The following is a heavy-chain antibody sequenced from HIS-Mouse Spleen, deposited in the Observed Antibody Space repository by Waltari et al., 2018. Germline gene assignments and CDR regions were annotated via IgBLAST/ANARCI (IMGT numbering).Heavy chain of an antibody. V-gene: IGHV1-69*04. CDR3: AREIVGATEAFDY. Sequence: QVQLVQSGAEVKKPGSSVKVSCKASGGPFSSYAISWGRQAPGQGLEWMGRIIPILGIANYAQKFQGRVTITADKSTSTAYMELSSLRSEDTAVYYCAREIVGATEAFDYWGQGTLVTVSS. CDR2: IIPILGIA. J-gene: IGHJ4*02. D-gene: IGHD1-26*01. CDR1: GGPFSSYA.